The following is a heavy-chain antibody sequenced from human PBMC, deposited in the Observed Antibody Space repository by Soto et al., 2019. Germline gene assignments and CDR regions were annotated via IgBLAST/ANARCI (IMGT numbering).Heavy chain of an antibody. V-gene: IGHV3-23*01. Sequence: EVQLLESGGGLVQPGGSLRLSCAASAFTFSSYAMNWVRQAPGKGLEWVSTITGSGETTYYGDSVKGRFTISRDNSKNTLYXXMXXXXXXXXXXXXXXXXXXXXXXYGXXWGQGTLVTVSS. J-gene: IGHJ4*02. D-gene: IGHD4-17*01. CDR3: XXXXXXXXXYGXX. CDR2: ITGSGETT. CDR1: AFTFSSYA.